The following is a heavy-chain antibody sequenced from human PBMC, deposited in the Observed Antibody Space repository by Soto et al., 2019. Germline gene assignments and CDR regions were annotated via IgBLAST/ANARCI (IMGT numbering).Heavy chain of an antibody. Sequence: GGSLRLSCAASGFTFSSYGMHWVRQAPGKGLEWVAVISYDGSNKYYADSVKGRFTISRDNSKNTLYLQMNSLRAEDTAVYYCAKDLPDYYDSSGYGYYFDYWGQGTLVTVSS. CDR2: ISYDGSNK. CDR1: GFTFSSYG. D-gene: IGHD3-22*01. V-gene: IGHV3-30*18. J-gene: IGHJ4*02. CDR3: AKDLPDYYDSSGYGYYFDY.